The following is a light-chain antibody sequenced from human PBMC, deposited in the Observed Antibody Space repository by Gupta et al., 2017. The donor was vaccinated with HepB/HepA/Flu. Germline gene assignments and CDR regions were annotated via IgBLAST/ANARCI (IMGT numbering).Light chain of an antibody. Sequence: QSALTQPRSVSGSPGQSDTISCTGTSSDVGGYHFVSWYQQHPCKAPKLIIYVVIKRPSAVPNRFSGSKSGNTATLTISGLQAEEDADYYCCSYAASDTVCVFGGGTKLTVL. CDR2: VVI. CDR3: CSYAASDTVCV. CDR1: SSDVGGYHF. J-gene: IGLJ3*02. V-gene: IGLV2-11*01.